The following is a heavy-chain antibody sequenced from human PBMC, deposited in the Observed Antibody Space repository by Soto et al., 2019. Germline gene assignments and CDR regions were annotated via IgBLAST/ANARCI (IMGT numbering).Heavy chain of an antibody. CDR3: ARGDYYDTTGPFADAFDI. CDR2: IKPDGSQK. CDR1: GFTFSSYV. D-gene: IGHD3-22*01. J-gene: IGHJ3*02. Sequence: GGSLRLSCVASGFTFSSYVIHWVRQAPGKGLEWVANIKPDGSQKWYVDSVEGRFAISRDNTKNSLFLQMNSLRAEDTALYHCARGDYYDTTGPFADAFDIWGQGTLVTVSS. V-gene: IGHV3-7*04.